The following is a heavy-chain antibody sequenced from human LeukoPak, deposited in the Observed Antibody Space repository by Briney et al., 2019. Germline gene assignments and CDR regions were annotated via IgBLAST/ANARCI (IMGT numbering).Heavy chain of an antibody. D-gene: IGHD3-10*01. Sequence: ASVKVSCKASGYTFSSHGITWVRQAPGQGLEWMGWISAYNGDTNYAQKLQGRVTMTTDTSTSTAYMELRSLRSDDTAVYYCAREGQAYYYGSGSYAFVYWGQGSLVSVSS. CDR2: ISAYNGDT. CDR3: AREGQAYYYGSGSYAFVY. V-gene: IGHV1-18*01. J-gene: IGHJ4*02. CDR1: GYTFSSHG.